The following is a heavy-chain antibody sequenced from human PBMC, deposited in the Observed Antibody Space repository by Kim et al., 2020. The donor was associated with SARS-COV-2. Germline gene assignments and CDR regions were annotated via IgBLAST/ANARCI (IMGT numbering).Heavy chain of an antibody. V-gene: IGHV3-30*15. CDR1: GFPFNDYT. CDR3: GRPSLWP. CDR2: ISLDGTKK. D-gene: IGHD2-21*01. Sequence: GGSLRLSCETSGFPFNDYTMFWVRQAPGRGLEFVASISLDGTKKAHAESVEGRFFISRDNSRNTLSLQMSSLRPDDTAIYYCGRPSLWPWGQGTLVTVSS. J-gene: IGHJ5*02.